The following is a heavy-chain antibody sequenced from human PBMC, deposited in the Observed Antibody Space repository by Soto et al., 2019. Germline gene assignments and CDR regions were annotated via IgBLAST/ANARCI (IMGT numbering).Heavy chain of an antibody. Sequence: EVQLVESGGGLVQPGGSLRLSCAASGFSFSSKWMHWVRHAPGKGLVWVSRINTDGSSTSHADFVKGRFTISRDNAKKTLYLQMNSLRTEDTAVYYCAREDFGVFSVAYFDYWGQGTLVTVSS. CDR3: AREDFGVFSVAYFDY. D-gene: IGHD3-3*01. V-gene: IGHV3-74*01. J-gene: IGHJ4*02. CDR1: GFSFSSKW. CDR2: INTDGSST.